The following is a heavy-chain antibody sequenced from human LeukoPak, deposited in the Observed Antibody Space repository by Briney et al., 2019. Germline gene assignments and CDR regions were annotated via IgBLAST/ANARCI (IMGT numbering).Heavy chain of an antibody. CDR3: ARDLAAAPFY. Sequence: GGSLRLSCAASGFTFSSSGMNWVRQSPGKGLEWVAFIRSDGTNKYYADSVKGRFTISRDNSKNTLYLQMNSLRAEDTAVYYCARDLAAAPFYWGQGTLVTVSS. D-gene: IGHD6-13*01. CDR2: IRSDGTNK. CDR1: GFTFSSSG. V-gene: IGHV3-30*02. J-gene: IGHJ4*02.